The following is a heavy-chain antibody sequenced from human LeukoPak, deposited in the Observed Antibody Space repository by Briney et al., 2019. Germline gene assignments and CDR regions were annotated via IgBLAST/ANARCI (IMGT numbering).Heavy chain of an antibody. J-gene: IGHJ5*02. D-gene: IGHD1-14*01. CDR3: AREPLYRVP. Sequence: GGSLRLSXAASGFTFDDYGLSWVRQAPGKGVEWVSGINWNGGSTCYADSVKGRFTTSRDNAKNSLYLQINSLRAEDTALYYCAREPLYRVPWGQGTLVTVSS. CDR1: GFTFDDYG. V-gene: IGHV3-20*04. CDR2: INWNGGST.